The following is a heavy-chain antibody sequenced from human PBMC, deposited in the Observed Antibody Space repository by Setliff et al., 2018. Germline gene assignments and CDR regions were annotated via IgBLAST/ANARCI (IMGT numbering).Heavy chain of an antibody. J-gene: IGHJ4*02. CDR3: ARRVRIAVLNLNYFEY. V-gene: IGHV1-18*01. CDR1: GYTFTSYG. D-gene: IGHD6-19*01. Sequence: GASVKVSCKPSGYTFTSYGISWVRQAPGQGLEWMGWISPYNGDTEYAQKFQGRVTITRDASASTAYMELSSLRSEDTAVYYCARRVRIAVLNLNYFEYWGQGTLVTVSS. CDR2: ISPYNGDT.